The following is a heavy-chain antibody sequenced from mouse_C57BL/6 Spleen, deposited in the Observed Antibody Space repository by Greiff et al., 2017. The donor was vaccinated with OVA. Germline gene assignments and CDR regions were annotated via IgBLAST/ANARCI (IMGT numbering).Heavy chain of an antibody. V-gene: IGHV14-1*01. CDR2: IDPEDGDT. J-gene: IGHJ2*01. D-gene: IGHD1-1*01. CDR1: GFNIKDYY. CDR3: TRALLLRREDYFDY. Sequence: DVQLVESGAELVRPGASVKLSCTASGFNIKDYYMHWVKQRPEQGLEWIGRIDPEDGDTEYAPKFQGKATMTADTSSNTAYLQLSSLTSEDTAVYYCTRALLLRREDYFDYWGQGTTLTVSS.